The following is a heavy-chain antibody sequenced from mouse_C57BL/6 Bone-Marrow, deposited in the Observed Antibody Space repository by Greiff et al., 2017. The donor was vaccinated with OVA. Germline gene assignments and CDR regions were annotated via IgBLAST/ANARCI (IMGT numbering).Heavy chain of an antibody. Sequence: VQLKESGPELVKPGASVKISCKASGYSFTDYNMNWVKQSNGKSLEWIGVINPNYGTTSYNQKFKGKATLTVDQSSSTAYMQLNSLTSEDSAVYYCASIYDGWAWFAYWGQGTLVTVSA. CDR1: GYSFTDYN. J-gene: IGHJ3*01. D-gene: IGHD2-3*01. CDR2: INPNYGTT. CDR3: ASIYDGWAWFAY. V-gene: IGHV1-39*01.